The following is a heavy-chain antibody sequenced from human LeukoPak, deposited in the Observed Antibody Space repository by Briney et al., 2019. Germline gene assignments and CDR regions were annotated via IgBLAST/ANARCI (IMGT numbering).Heavy chain of an antibody. Sequence: ASVKVSSKASGYTFTGYYMHWVRQAPGQGLEWMGRINPNSGGTNYAQKFQGRVTMTRDTSISTAYMELSRLRSDDTAVYYCARDPRMWYDSSGYPYYFDYWGQGTLVTVSS. J-gene: IGHJ4*02. CDR2: INPNSGGT. D-gene: IGHD3-22*01. V-gene: IGHV1-2*06. CDR3: ARDPRMWYDSSGYPYYFDY. CDR1: GYTFTGYY.